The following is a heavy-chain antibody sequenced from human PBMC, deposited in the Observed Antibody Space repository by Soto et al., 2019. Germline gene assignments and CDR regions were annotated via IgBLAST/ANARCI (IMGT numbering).Heavy chain of an antibody. Sequence: SETLSLTCTVASGSISSSSYYWGWIRQPPGKGLEWIGSIYYGGSTYYNPSLKSRVTISVDTSKNQFSLKLSSVTAADTALYYCERGRCSSTSCYSYYYYYCMDVWGQGTTVTVSS. CDR2: IYYGGST. D-gene: IGHD2-2*01. CDR3: ERGRCSSTSCYSYYYYYCMDV. J-gene: IGHJ6*02. V-gene: IGHV4-39*01. CDR1: SGSISSSSYY.